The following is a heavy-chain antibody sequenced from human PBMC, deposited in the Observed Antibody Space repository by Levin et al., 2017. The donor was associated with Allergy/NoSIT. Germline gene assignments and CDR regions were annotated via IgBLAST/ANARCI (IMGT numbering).Heavy chain of an antibody. CDR1: GFTSSNYW. CDR2: INSDGSST. Sequence: GGSLRLSCAASGFTSSNYWMHWVRQAPGKGLEWVSRINSDGSSTAYADSVPCRFTISRDNAKNTLYLQMDSLRAEDTAVYYCAREPPSAFDIWGQGTMVNVSS. J-gene: IGHJ3*02. V-gene: IGHV3-74*01. CDR3: AREPPSAFDI. D-gene: IGHD2-2*01.